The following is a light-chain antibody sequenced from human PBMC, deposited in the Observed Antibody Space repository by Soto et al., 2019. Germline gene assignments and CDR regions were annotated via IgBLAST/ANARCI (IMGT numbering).Light chain of an antibody. CDR1: QSVSSN. CDR3: QQYNDWAPLT. Sequence: EIVMTQSPATLSVSPGERATLSCRASQSVSSNLDWYQQKPGQAPRLLISGASTRATGIPARFSGSGSGTEFTLTISSLQSEDFAVYYCQQYNDWAPLTFGGGTKVEIK. V-gene: IGKV3D-15*01. CDR2: GAS. J-gene: IGKJ4*01.